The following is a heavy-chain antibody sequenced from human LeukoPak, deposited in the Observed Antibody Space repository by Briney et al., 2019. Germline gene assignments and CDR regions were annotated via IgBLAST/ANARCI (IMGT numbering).Heavy chain of an antibody. V-gene: IGHV1-69*01. CDR2: IIPIFGTA. D-gene: IGHD3-9*01. Sequence: ASVKVSCKASGGTFSSYAISLVRQAPGQGLEWMGGIIPIFGTADYAQKFQGRVTITADESTSTAYMELSSLRSEDTAVYYCARDRAGDILTGYSAMDVWGKGTTVTVSS. J-gene: IGHJ6*04. CDR3: ARDRAGDILTGYSAMDV. CDR1: GGTFSSYA.